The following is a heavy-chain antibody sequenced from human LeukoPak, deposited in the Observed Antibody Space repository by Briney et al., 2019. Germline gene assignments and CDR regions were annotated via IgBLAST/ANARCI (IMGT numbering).Heavy chain of an antibody. V-gene: IGHV1-69*13. CDR1: GGTFSSYA. J-gene: IGHJ5*02. CDR3: ARDLGCSSTSCYGNWFDP. Sequence: GASVKVSCKASGGTFSSYAISWVRQAPGQGLEWMGGIIPIFGTANYAQKFQGRVTITADESTSTAYMELSSLRSEDTAVYYCARDLGCSSTSCYGNWFDPWGQGTLVTVSS. CDR2: IIPIFGTA. D-gene: IGHD2-2*01.